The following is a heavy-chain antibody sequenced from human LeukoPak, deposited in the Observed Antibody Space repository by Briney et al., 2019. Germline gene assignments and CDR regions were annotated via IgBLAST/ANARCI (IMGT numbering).Heavy chain of an antibody. CDR1: GYSFSSYY. CDR2: VHPGDSDT. CDR3: ARYPDSFCRGDCYPRL. V-gene: IGHV5-51*01. J-gene: IGHJ4*02. D-gene: IGHD2-21*02. Sequence: GESLKISCQAFGYSFSSYYIGWVRQMPGKGLEWMGIVHPGDSDTTYSPSFQGQVTISADRSISTACLQWSSLKASDTAMYYCARYPDSFCRGDCYPRLWGQGTLVTVSS.